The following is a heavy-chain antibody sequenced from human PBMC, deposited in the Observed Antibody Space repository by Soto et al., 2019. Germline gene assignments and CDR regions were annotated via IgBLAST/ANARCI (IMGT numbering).Heavy chain of an antibody. V-gene: IGHV4-59*01. CDR2: IYYSGST. CDR3: ARAQWLVLSN. CDR1: GGSISSYY. D-gene: IGHD6-19*01. J-gene: IGHJ4*02. Sequence: SETLSLTCTVSGGSISSYYWSWIRQPPGKGLEWIGYIYYSGSTNYNPSLKSRVTISVDTSKNQFSLKLSSVTAADTAVYYCARAQWLVLSNWGQGTLVTVSS.